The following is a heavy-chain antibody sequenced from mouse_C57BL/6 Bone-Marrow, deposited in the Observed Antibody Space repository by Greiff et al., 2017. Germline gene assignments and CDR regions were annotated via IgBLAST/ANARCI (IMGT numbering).Heavy chain of an antibody. CDR1: GYAFSSSW. V-gene: IGHV1-82*01. J-gene: IGHJ2*01. Sequence: VQVVESGPELVKPGASVKISCKASGYAFSSSWMNWVKQRPGKGLEWIGRIYPGDGDTNYNGKFKGKATLTADKSSSTAYMQLSSLTSEDSAVYFCAGWAVDYFDYWGQGTTLTVSS. CDR3: AGWAVDYFDY. CDR2: IYPGDGDT.